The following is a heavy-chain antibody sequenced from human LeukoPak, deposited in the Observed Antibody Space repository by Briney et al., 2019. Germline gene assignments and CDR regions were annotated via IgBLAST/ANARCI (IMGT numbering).Heavy chain of an antibody. Sequence: PAETLCLTCAAYGVSFSGYYWSWLRQPPGKGLEWVGEINHSGSTKYNPSLKSRVTISVETSKNQFSLKLSSVTAADTAVYYCARTYYYGSGSYKYYYYGMDVWGQGTTVTVSS. V-gene: IGHV4-34*01. CDR2: INHSGST. D-gene: IGHD3-10*01. J-gene: IGHJ6*02. CDR1: GVSFSGYY. CDR3: ARTYYYGSGSYKYYYYGMDV.